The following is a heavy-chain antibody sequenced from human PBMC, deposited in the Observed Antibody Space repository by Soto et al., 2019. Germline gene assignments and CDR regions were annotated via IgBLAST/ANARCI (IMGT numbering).Heavy chain of an antibody. CDR2: INHSGST. CDR3: ARLSIFGVVIRYYYYYYMDV. D-gene: IGHD3-3*01. Sequence: SETLSLTCAVYGGSFSGYYWSWIRQPPGKGQEWIGEINHSGSTNYNPSLKSRVTISVDTSKNQFSLKLSSVTAADTAVYYCARLSIFGVVIRYYYYYYMDVWGKGTTVTVSS. J-gene: IGHJ6*03. CDR1: GGSFSGYY. V-gene: IGHV4-34*01.